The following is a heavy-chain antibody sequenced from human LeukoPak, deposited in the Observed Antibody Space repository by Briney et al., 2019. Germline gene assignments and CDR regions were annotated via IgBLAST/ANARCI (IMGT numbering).Heavy chain of an antibody. D-gene: IGHD6-19*01. CDR2: IYYSGST. J-gene: IGHJ6*02. Sequence: SETLSLTCTVSGGSISSYYWSRIRQPPGKGLEWIGYIYYSGSTNYNPSLKSRVTISVDTSKNQFSLKLSSVTAADTAVYYCARYAMIAVAGTDYYYGMDVWGQGTTVTVSS. V-gene: IGHV4-59*08. CDR1: GGSISSYY. CDR3: ARYAMIAVAGTDYYYGMDV.